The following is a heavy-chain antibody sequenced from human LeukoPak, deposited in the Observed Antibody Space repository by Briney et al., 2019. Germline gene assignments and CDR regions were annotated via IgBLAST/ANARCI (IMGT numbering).Heavy chain of an antibody. D-gene: IGHD1-26*01. Sequence: GRSLRLSCAASGFAFSHYNMNWVRQAPGKGLEWVSYISRSSTTIYYADSVEGRFTISRDIAKNSLYLKMNSMRDEDTAVYYCARVTVGAVNDYWGQGTLVTVSS. CDR3: ARVTVGAVNDY. CDR2: ISRSSTTI. CDR1: GFAFSHYN. J-gene: IGHJ4*02. V-gene: IGHV3-48*02.